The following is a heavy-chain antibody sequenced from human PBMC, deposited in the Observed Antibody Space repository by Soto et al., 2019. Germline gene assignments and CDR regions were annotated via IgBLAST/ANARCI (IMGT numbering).Heavy chain of an antibody. V-gene: IGHV3-15*01. CDR3: TAGLGLTDDHI. J-gene: IGHJ4*02. CDR2: IRTRAERGTT. Sequence: EAQLVESGGDLVKPGGSLRLSCAASTFVFKDAWMSWLRQAPGKGREWVGRIRTRAERGTTDYAAPVKGRFTISRDDSKDTMYLQMNTLRTEDTATYYCTAGLGLTDDHIWGQGTLVTVSS. CDR1: TFVFKDAW. D-gene: IGHD7-27*01.